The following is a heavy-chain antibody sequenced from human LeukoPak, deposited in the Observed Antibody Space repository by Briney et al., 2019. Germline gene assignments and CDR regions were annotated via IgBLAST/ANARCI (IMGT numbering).Heavy chain of an antibody. Sequence: ASVKVSCKASGYTFTSDFIHWVRQAPGQGLAGMGAINPSGGNTWYAQKFQGRFTMTRDTSSNTVYLELISLRSEDTAVYYCAREIGGGHFDYWGQGALVTVSS. CDR3: AREIGGGHFDY. CDR2: INPSGGNT. D-gene: IGHD2-15*01. CDR1: GYTFTSDF. V-gene: IGHV1-46*01. J-gene: IGHJ4*02.